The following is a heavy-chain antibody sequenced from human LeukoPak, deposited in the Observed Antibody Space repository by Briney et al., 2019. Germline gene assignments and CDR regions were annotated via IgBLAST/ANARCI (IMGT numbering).Heavy chain of an antibody. D-gene: IGHD1-1*01. J-gene: IGHJ4*02. CDR3: ARDSTGTQHFDY. V-gene: IGHV1-18*01. CDR2: ISAYNGNT. Sequence: ASVKVSCKASGYTSTSYGISWVRQAPGQGLEWMGWISAYNGNTNYAQKLQGRVTMTTDTSTSTAYMELRSLRSDDTAVYYCARDSTGTQHFDYWGQGTLVTVSS. CDR1: GYTSTSYG.